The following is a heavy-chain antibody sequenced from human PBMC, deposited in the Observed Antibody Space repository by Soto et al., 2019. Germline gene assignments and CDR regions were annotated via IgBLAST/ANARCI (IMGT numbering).Heavy chain of an antibody. CDR2: IDWDDDK. CDR3: ECNYRNYGDYDN. CDR1: GFSLNTRGMC. Sequence: SGPTLVNPTQTLTLTCTFSGFSLNTRGMCVSWIRQPPGKALEWLALIDWDDDKYYSTSLKTRLTISKDTSDNLVFLAMTNMDPVETATYYCECNYRNYGDYDNWGQGALVTVSS. D-gene: IGHD4-17*01. J-gene: IGHJ4*02. V-gene: IGHV2-70*01.